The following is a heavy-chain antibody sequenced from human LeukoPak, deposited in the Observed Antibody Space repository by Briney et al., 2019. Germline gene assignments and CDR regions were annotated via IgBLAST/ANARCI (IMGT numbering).Heavy chain of an antibody. Sequence: PSETLSLTCAVYGGSFSAYYWSWIRQSPGKGLEWIAEINHRGDTNYNPSVKSRVTISVDTSKNQFSLKVRSLTAADTAVYYCARGPTISETGYFDFWGQGTLVTVSS. CDR2: INHRGDT. CDR1: GGSFSAYY. J-gene: IGHJ4*03. D-gene: IGHD1-1*01. CDR3: ARGPTISETGYFDF. V-gene: IGHV4-34*01.